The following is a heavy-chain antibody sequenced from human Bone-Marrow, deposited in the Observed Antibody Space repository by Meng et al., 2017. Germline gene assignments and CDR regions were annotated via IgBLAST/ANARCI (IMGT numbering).Heavy chain of an antibody. CDR3: ARAYGSGSYLRAYHFDY. D-gene: IGHD3-10*01. CDR1: GYTFTGYY. V-gene: IGHV1-2*06. J-gene: IGHJ4*02. CDR2: INPNSGGT. Sequence: VQLVQPGAEVKKPGASVKVSCKASGYTFTGYYMHWVRQAPGQGLEWMGRINPNSGGTNYAQKFQGRVTMTRDTSISTAYMELSRLRSDDTAVYYCARAYGSGSYLRAYHFDYWGQGTLVTVSS.